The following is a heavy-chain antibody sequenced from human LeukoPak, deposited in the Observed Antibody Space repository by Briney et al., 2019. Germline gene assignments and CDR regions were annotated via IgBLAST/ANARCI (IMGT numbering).Heavy chain of an antibody. J-gene: IGHJ3*02. D-gene: IGHD3-16*01. CDR3: ASEYDPTRQNAFDI. Sequence: ASVTVSCKVSGYTFTGYFMHWVRQAPGQGLEWMGWINPNSGGTNYAQKFQGRVTMTRDTSISTAYMELSRLRSDDTAVYYCASEYDPTRQNAFDIWGQGTMVTVSS. V-gene: IGHV1-2*02. CDR2: INPNSGGT. CDR1: GYTFTGYF.